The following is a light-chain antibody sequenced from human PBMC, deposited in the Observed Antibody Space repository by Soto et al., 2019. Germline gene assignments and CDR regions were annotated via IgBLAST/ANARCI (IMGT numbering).Light chain of an antibody. J-gene: IGKJ3*01. CDR3: QQYGSSLFT. CDR1: QSVSSKY. V-gene: IGKV3-20*01. Sequence: EIVFTQSPGTLSLSPGERATLSCRASQSVSSKYLAWYQQKPGQAPRVLIYGTSIRASGVPERFSGGGSGTDFTLTITRXEPEDFAVYYCQQYGSSLFTFGPGTKVDTK. CDR2: GTS.